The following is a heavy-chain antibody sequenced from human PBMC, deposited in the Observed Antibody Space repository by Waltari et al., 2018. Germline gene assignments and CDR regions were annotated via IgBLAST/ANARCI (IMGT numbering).Heavy chain of an antibody. CDR3: ARDHRAAAHFYY. D-gene: IGHD2-2*01. Sequence: QVQLVQSGAEVKKPGASVQVSCKASGYTFTNFGISWVRQAPGQSPEWMGWGSTFNADTMYAQNVQGRVTMTTDTSTNTAYMELTSLRSDDTAVYYCARDHRAAAHFYYWGQGTPVIVSS. CDR2: GSTFNADT. V-gene: IGHV1-18*04. CDR1: GYTFTNFG. J-gene: IGHJ4*02.